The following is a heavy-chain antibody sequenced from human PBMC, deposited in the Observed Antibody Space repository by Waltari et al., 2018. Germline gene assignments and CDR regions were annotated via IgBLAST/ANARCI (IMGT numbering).Heavy chain of an antibody. CDR2: MNPNSGNT. V-gene: IGHV1-8*03. D-gene: IGHD3-3*01. CDR3: ARGAPYYDFWSGYYYYFDY. CDR1: VYPFPSYD. Sequence: QVQLVQSGAEVKKPGASVKVSCTASVYPFPSYDLNWVRPATGPGLEWMGWMNPNSGNTGDAQKFQGRVTITRNTSISTAYRELSSLRSEDTAVYYCARGAPYYDFWSGYYYYFDYWGQGTLVTVSS. J-gene: IGHJ4*02.